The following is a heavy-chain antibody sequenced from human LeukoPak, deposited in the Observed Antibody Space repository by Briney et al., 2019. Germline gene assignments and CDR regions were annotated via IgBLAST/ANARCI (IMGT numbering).Heavy chain of an antibody. J-gene: IGHJ4*02. Sequence: PGGSLRLSCAASGFTFSSYYMSWVRQAPGAGRGWVSAIGGSGTGTYYADSVKGRFTISRDNSKNTLYLQMNSLRAEDTAVYYCVKDETGSSWYNWGQGTLVTVSS. D-gene: IGHD6-13*01. CDR3: VKDETGSSWYN. CDR1: GFTFSSYY. V-gene: IGHV3-23*01. CDR2: IGGSGTGT.